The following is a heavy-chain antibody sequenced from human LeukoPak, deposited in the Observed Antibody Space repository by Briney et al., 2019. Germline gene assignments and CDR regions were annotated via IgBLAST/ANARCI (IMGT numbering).Heavy chain of an antibody. CDR2: IIPIFGTA. Sequence: SVKVSCKASGGTFSSYAISWVRQAPRQGLEWMGGIIPIFGTANYAQKFQGRVTITADESTSTAYMELSSLRSEDTAVYYCARRGIAAANNWFDPWGQGTLVTVSS. V-gene: IGHV1-69*13. D-gene: IGHD6-13*01. J-gene: IGHJ5*02. CDR3: ARRGIAAANNWFDP. CDR1: GGTFSSYA.